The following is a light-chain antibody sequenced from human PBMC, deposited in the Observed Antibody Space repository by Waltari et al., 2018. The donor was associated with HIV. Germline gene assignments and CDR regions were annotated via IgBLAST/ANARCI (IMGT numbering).Light chain of an antibody. Sequence: DIVMTQSPDSLIVSVGERATINCSASRSLLHRSNNKNYLAWFQVKTGQPPNVFICWASVRGCGVPDRFSGGGSGTDFTLAINDVQAEDVALYYCQQYFSLPPTFGQGT. CDR1: RSLLHRSNNKNY. CDR3: QQYFSLPPT. CDR2: WAS. V-gene: IGKV4-1*01. J-gene: IGKJ2*01.